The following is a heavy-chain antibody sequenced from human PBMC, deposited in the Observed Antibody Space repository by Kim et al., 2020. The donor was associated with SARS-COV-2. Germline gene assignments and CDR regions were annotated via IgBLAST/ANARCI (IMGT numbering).Heavy chain of an antibody. D-gene: IGHD3-16*01. J-gene: IGHJ4*02. Sequence: TNDAGSVKGRFSISRDNAKNTLYLQMTSLRAEDTAIYYCTRPLYDYVWGTYWGQGTLVTVSS. CDR2: T. V-gene: IGHV3-74*01. CDR3: TRPLYDYVWGTY.